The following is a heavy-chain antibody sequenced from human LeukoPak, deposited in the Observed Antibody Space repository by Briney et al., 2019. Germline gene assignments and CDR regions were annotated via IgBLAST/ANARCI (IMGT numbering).Heavy chain of an antibody. V-gene: IGHV3-23*01. CDR3: ATGRDYAFTY. CDR1: GFTFSSYG. Sequence: GGSLRLSCAASGFTFSSYGMSWVRQAPGKGLEWVSAISGSGGSTYYADSVKGRFTISRDNSKNTLYLQMSSLRAEDTAVYYCATGRDYAFTYWGQGTMVTVSS. CDR2: ISGSGGST. D-gene: IGHD3-16*01. J-gene: IGHJ3*01.